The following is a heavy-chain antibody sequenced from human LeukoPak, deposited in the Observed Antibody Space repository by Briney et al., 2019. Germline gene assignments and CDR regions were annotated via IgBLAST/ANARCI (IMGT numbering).Heavy chain of an antibody. J-gene: IGHJ5*02. Sequence: GASVKVSCKASGYTFTGYYMHWVRQAPGRGFEWMGWINPNSGGTNYAQDFHGRVTMTRDTSISTAYMELSRLRSDDTAVYYCARAGDSGNLAWGQGTLVTVSS. CDR1: GYTFTGYY. V-gene: IGHV1-2*02. CDR2: INPNSGGT. CDR3: ARAGDSGNLA. D-gene: IGHD1-26*01.